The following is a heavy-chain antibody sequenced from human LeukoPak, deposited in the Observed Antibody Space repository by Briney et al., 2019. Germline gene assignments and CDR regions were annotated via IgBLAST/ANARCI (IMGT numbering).Heavy chain of an antibody. D-gene: IGHD1-26*01. CDR2: ITSSSSYR. CDR3: ARDPGSGDY. V-gene: IGHV3-21*01. CDR1: GFTFSTYN. Sequence: GGSQRLSCAASGFTFSTYNMNWVRQAPGKGLEWVSSITSSSSYRYYADSVKGRFTISRDNAKNSLYLQMNSLRAEDTAVYYCARDPGSGDYWGQGTLVTVSS. J-gene: IGHJ4*02.